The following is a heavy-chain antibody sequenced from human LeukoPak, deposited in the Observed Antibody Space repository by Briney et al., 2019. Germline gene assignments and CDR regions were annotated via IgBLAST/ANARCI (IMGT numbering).Heavy chain of an antibody. CDR3: ARETTRGATQQLAMYFDY. CDR2: IRLYNGNT. Sequence: ASVKVSCKASGYTFTYCSLHGVRQAPGEGVERMRWIRLYNGNTKYAKKFQGRVTITRDKNLRTAYIEMSRLRYEDTDVYYCARETTRGATQQLAMYFDYWGQGTLVTVSS. J-gene: IGHJ4*02. V-gene: IGHV1-68*01. D-gene: IGHD6-13*01. CDR1: GYTFTYCS.